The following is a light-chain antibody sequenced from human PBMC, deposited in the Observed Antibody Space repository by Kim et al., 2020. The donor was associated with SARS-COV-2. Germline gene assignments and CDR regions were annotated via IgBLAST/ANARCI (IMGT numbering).Light chain of an antibody. J-gene: IGLJ3*02. CDR2: VEGSGSY. CDR1: SGHSNYF. CDR3: ETWDSNIQV. V-gene: IGLV4-60*03. Sequence: SSVKLTSTLSSGHSNYFIAWHQQQPGKAPRFLVKVEGSGSYNKGGGVPDRFSGSRSGADRYLIISNLHSEDEADYYCETWDSNIQVFGGGTQLTVL.